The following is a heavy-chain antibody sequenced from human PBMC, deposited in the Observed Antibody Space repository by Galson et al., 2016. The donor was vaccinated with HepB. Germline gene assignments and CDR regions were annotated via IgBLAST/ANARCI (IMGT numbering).Heavy chain of an antibody. J-gene: IGHJ5*02. V-gene: IGHV4-61*01. D-gene: IGHD6-13*01. CDR2: IYYSGST. Sequence: SETLSLTCTVSGGSISSGSYYWSWIRQPPGKGLEWIGYIYYSGSTNYNPSLKSRVTISVDTSKNQISLKLSSVTAADTAVYYCTREGSSSWWNWFDPWGQGTLVTVSS. CDR3: TREGSSSWWNWFDP. CDR1: GGSISSGSYY.